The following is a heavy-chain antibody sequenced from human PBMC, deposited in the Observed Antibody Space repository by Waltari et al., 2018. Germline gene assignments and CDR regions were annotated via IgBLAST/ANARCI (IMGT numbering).Heavy chain of an antibody. CDR2: IYWNDDK. V-gene: IGHV2-5*01. Sequence: QITLKESGPALVKPTQTLTLTCTFSGFSISTSGVGVGWIRQPPGTALEWLALIYWNDDKRYNPSLKSRLTITKDTSKNLVVLTMTNMDPVDTATHYCAHTKGYCSSASCYTTNYYFDYWGQGTPVTVSS. D-gene: IGHD2-2*01. CDR3: AHTKGYCSSASCYTTNYYFDY. CDR1: GFSISTSGVG. J-gene: IGHJ4*02.